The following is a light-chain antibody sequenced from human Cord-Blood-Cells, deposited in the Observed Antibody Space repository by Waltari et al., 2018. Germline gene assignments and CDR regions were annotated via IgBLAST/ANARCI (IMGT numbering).Light chain of an antibody. CDR3: QQRSNWLMYS. CDR2: DAS. CDR1: QSVSSY. Sequence: EIVLTQSPDTLSLSPGERATLSCRASQSVSSYLAWYQQKPGQAPRLLIYDASNRATGIPARFSGSGSGTDFTLTISSLEPEEFAVYYCQQRSNWLMYSFGQGTKLEIK. V-gene: IGKV3-11*01. J-gene: IGKJ2*03.